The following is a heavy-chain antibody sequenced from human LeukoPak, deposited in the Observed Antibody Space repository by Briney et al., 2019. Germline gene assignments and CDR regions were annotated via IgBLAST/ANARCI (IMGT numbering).Heavy chain of an antibody. J-gene: IGHJ4*02. CDR3: AIDVPDFWSGFDY. CDR1: GYPFTTYG. CDR2: ISGNDGDT. Sequence: ASVEVSCKASGYPFTTYGLSWVRQAPGQGLEWMGQISGNDGDTDYAQKFQGRVTMTTDTATSTAYMELTSLRSDDTAVYYCAIDVPDFWSGFDYWGQGTLVTVSS. D-gene: IGHD3-3*01. V-gene: IGHV1-18*01.